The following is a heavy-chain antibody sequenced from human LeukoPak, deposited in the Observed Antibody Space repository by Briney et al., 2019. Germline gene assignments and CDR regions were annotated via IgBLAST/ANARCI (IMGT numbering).Heavy chain of an antibody. Sequence: PGGSLRLSCAASGFTFSSYGMHWVRQAPGKGLEGVAFIRYDGSNKYYADSVKGRFTIYRDNSKNTLYLQMNSLRAEDTAVYYCAHCSGGSCYSNAFDIWGQGTMVTVSS. CDR3: AHCSGGSCYSNAFDI. CDR2: IRYDGSNK. D-gene: IGHD2-15*01. J-gene: IGHJ3*02. CDR1: GFTFSSYG. V-gene: IGHV3-30*02.